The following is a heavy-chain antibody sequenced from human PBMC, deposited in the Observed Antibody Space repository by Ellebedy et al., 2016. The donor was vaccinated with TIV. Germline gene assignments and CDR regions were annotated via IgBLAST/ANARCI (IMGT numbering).Heavy chain of an antibody. CDR2: ISNSGDTT. Sequence: GESLKISCAASGFSFSTFVMHWVRQAPGKGLEWVSAISNSGDTTYNADSVKGRFTISSDNSNNTLYLQMNSMRAEDTAVYYCARGQGLVVMSHTQFDYWGQGTLVTVSS. V-gene: IGHV3-23*01. CDR1: GFSFSTFV. J-gene: IGHJ4*02. D-gene: IGHD3-22*01. CDR3: ARGQGLVVMSHTQFDY.